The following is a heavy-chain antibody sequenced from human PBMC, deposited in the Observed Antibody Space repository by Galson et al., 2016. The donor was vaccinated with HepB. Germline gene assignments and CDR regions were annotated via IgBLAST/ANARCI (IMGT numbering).Heavy chain of an antibody. V-gene: IGHV4-59*01. J-gene: IGHJ4*02. CDR1: GVSISSYY. CDR3: ARVLLTETTPIRGYFAD. CDR2: IYHSGST. Sequence: SETLSLTCTVSGVSISSYYWSWIRQPPGKGLECIGYIYHSGSTNYNPSLKSRVTISVDTSKNQLSLKLYSVTAADTAVYYCARVLLTETTPIRGYFADWGQATLVTVSS. D-gene: IGHD1-20*01.